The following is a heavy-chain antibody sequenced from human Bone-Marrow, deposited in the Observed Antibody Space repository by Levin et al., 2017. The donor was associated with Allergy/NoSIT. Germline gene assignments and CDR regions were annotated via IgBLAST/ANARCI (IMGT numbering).Heavy chain of an antibody. CDR3: ASDPFSYADY. D-gene: IGHD5-18*01. J-gene: IGHJ4*02. V-gene: IGHV3-7*01. Sequence: GGSLRLSCAASGFTFSTYWMRWVRQAPGKGLEWVANIQQDGSDKYYVESVKGRFTISRDNAKNSLYLQMSSLRAEDTAVYYCASDPFSYADYWGQGTLVTVSS. CDR2: IQQDGSDK. CDR1: GFTFSTYW.